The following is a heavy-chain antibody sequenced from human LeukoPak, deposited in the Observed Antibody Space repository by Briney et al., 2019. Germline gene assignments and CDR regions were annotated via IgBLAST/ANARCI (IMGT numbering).Heavy chain of an antibody. CDR2: IYYSGST. Sequence: PSGTLSLTCAVSGGSISSSNWWSWVRQPPGKGLEWIGYIYYSGSTNYNPSLKSRVTIQVDTSKNQFSLKLTSVTAADTAVYYCAREGYSYGSKYFDYWGQGTLVTVSS. CDR3: AREGYSYGSKYFDY. J-gene: IGHJ4*02. D-gene: IGHD5-18*01. CDR1: GGSISSSNW. V-gene: IGHV4-4*02.